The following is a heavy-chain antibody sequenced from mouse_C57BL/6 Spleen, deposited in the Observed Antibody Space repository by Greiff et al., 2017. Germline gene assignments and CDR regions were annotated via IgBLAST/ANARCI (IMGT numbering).Heavy chain of an antibody. V-gene: IGHV1-50*01. J-gene: IGHJ4*01. CDR1: GYTFTSYW. CDR2: IDPSDSYT. CDR3: ARGGRDYYAMDY. Sequence: QVQLQQPGAELVKPGASVKLSCTASGYTFTSYWMQWVKQRPGQGLEWIGEIDPSDSYTNYNQKFKGKATLTVDTSSRTAYMQLSSLTSEDSAVYYCARGGRDYYAMDYWGQGTSVTVSS.